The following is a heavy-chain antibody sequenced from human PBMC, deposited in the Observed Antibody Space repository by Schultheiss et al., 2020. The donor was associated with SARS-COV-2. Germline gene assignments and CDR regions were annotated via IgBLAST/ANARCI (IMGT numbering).Heavy chain of an antibody. D-gene: IGHD6-19*01. CDR3: AATTPVAEI. Sequence: GSLRLSCAASGFTFSSYEMNWVRQAPGKGLEWIGSIYYSGSTYYNPSLKSRVTISVDTSKNQFSLKLSSVTAADTAVYYCAATTPVAEIWGQGTLVTVSS. V-gene: IGHV4-59*05. J-gene: IGHJ4*02. CDR2: IYYSGST. CDR1: GFTFSSYE.